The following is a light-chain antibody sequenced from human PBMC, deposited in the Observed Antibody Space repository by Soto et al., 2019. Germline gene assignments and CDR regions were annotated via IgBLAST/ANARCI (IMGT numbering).Light chain of an antibody. CDR2: GAS. CDR3: LQTYNLPRT. Sequence: DIQMTQSPSSLSASVGARVPITCRASLNIGDSLSWFQQKAGKPPTQLIYGASALQSGVPVRFSGSASGTDFTLTIRNMQRGDFATYYCLQTYNLPRTFGQGTKVDIK. CDR1: LNIGDS. J-gene: IGKJ1*01. V-gene: IGKV1-39*01.